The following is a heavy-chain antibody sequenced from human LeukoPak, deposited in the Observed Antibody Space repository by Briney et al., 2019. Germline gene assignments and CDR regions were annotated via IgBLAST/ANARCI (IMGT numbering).Heavy chain of an antibody. V-gene: IGHV1-69*13. CDR3: ASIAAAGFWFDP. Sequence: SVKVSCKASGGTFSSYAISWVRQAPGQGLEWMGGIIPIFGTANYAQKFQGRVTITADESTSTAYMELSSLRSEDTAVYYCASIAAAGFWFDPWGQGTLVTVSS. CDR1: GGTFSSYA. CDR2: IIPIFGTA. J-gene: IGHJ5*02. D-gene: IGHD6-13*01.